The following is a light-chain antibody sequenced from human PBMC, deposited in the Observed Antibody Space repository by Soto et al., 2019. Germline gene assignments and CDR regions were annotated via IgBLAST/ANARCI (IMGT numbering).Light chain of an antibody. CDR1: QSVNSRF. J-gene: IGKJ2*01. V-gene: IGKV3-20*01. CDR3: QQYGDSPPNT. Sequence: EIVLTQSPSTLSLSPGESATLSCRASQSVNSRFLAWYQHKPGQAPRLLIYAASTRATGIPDRFSGSASGTDFTLTISRLEPEDFAVYYCQQYGDSPPNTFGQGTKLEIK. CDR2: AAS.